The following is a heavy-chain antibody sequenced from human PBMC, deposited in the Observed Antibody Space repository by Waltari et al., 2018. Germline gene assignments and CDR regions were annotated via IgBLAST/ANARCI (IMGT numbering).Heavy chain of an antibody. J-gene: IGHJ3*02. CDR1: GGSFSGYY. Sequence: QVQLQQWGAGLLKPSETLSLTCAVYGGSFSGYYWSWSRQPPGKGLEWIGEINHSGSTNYNPSLKSRVTISVDTSKNQFSLKLSSVTAADTAVYYCARAYYDILTGDDAFDIWGQGTMVTVSS. D-gene: IGHD3-9*01. CDR3: ARAYYDILTGDDAFDI. CDR2: INHSGST. V-gene: IGHV4-34*01.